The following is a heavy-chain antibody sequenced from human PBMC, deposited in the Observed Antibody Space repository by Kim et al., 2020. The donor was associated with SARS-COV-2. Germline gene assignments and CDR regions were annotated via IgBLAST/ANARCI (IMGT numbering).Heavy chain of an antibody. D-gene: IGHD2-21*02. Sequence: ADSVKGRFTISRDKSKNTLYLQMNILRAEDTAVFYCAKTRGGGDWTHFDYWGQGTLVTVSS. J-gene: IGHJ4*02. V-gene: IGHV3-23*01. CDR3: AKTRGGGDWTHFDY.